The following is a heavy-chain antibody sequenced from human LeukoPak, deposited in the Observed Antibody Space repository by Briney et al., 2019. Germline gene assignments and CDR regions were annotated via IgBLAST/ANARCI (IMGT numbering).Heavy chain of an antibody. Sequence: GASVKVSCKASGATFISYAMSWVRQTPGQGLEWMGWISPYNGNTKYAQKFQGRVTVTTDTSTTTAYMDLRSLRSDDTAVYYCTRDHLAADGSDAFDIWGQGAMVTVSS. CDR2: ISPYNGNT. V-gene: IGHV1-18*01. J-gene: IGHJ3*02. CDR1: GATFISYA. CDR3: TRDHLAADGSDAFDI. D-gene: IGHD6-13*01.